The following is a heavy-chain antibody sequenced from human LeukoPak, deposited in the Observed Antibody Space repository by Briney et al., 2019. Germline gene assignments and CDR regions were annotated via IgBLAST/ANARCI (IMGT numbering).Heavy chain of an antibody. Sequence: ASVKVSCEASGYTFTSYDINWVRQATGQGLEWMGWMNPNSGNTGYAQKFQGRVTMTRNTSISTAYVELSSLRSEDTAVYYCATQVRGATFQLDYWGQGTLATVSS. CDR3: ATQVRGATFQLDY. J-gene: IGHJ4*02. D-gene: IGHD1-26*01. CDR1: GYTFTSYD. V-gene: IGHV1-8*01. CDR2: MNPNSGNT.